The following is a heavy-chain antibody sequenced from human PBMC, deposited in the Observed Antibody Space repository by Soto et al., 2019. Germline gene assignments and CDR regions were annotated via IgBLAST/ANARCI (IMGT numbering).Heavy chain of an antibody. CDR3: ASSYGSGYRAFDY. V-gene: IGHV1-69*02. Sequence: QVHLVPSGAEVKRPGSSVKVSCKASGDPFHFYSINWVRQAPGLGLEWMGRVNPIVSMSNYAQKFQGRVTMTADKSTSTAYMELSSLRSEDPAIYYCASSYGSGYRAFDYWGQGALVTVSS. J-gene: IGHJ4*02. CDR1: GDPFHFYS. CDR2: VNPIVSMS. D-gene: IGHD3-10*01.